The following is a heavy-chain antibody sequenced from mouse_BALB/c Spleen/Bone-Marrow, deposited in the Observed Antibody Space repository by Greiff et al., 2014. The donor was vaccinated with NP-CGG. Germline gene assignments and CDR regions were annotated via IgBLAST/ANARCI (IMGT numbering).Heavy chain of an antibody. V-gene: IGHV1-7*01. CDR2: INPSTGYT. Sequence: VKLMESGAELAKPGASVKMSCKASGCTFTSYWMHWVKQRPGQGLEWIGYINPSTGYTEYNQKFKDKATLTADKSSSTAYMQLSSLTSEDSAVYYCARYGNYGDYFDYWGQGTTLTVSS. CDR3: ARYGNYGDYFDY. CDR1: GCTFTSYW. J-gene: IGHJ2*01. D-gene: IGHD2-1*01.